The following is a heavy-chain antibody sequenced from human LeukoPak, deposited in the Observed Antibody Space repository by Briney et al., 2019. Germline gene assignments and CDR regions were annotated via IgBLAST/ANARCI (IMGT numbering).Heavy chain of an antibody. CDR3: ANDLPEEGGYFDY. J-gene: IGHJ4*02. V-gene: IGHV3-23*01. CDR1: GFTFSSYG. Sequence: GGSLRLSCAASGFTFSSYGMHWVRQAPGKGLEWVSAISGSGGSTYYADSVKGRFTISRDNSKNTLYLQMNSLRAEDTAVYYCANDLPEEGGYFDYWGQGTLVTVSS. D-gene: IGHD3-16*01. CDR2: ISGSGGST.